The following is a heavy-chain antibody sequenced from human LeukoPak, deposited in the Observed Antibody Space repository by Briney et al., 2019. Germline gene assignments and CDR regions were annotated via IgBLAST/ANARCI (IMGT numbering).Heavy chain of an antibody. CDR2: IDPSESYT. J-gene: IGHJ4*02. CDR3: ARRNGDYAVDY. D-gene: IGHD4-17*01. V-gene: IGHV5-10-1*04. Sequence: GESLKISCKGSGYSFTSYWITWVRQMPGKGLEWMGRIDPSESYTNYSPSFQGQVTISADKSISTAYLQWSSLKASDTAMYYCARRNGDYAVDYWGQGTLVTVSS. CDR1: GYSFTSYW.